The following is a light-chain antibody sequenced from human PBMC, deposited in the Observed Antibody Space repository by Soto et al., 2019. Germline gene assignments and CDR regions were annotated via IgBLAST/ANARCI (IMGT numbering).Light chain of an antibody. V-gene: IGLV2-14*03. J-gene: IGLJ1*01. Sequence: QSVLTQPASVPGSPGQSITLSCTGTSSDVGGYNYVSWYQHHPGKAPKLMIFDVSNRLSGVSNRFSGSKSGNTASLTISGLQPEDEADYYCSSYTTSNTRQIVFGTGTKVTVL. CDR1: SSDVGGYNY. CDR2: DVS. CDR3: SSYTTSNTRQIV.